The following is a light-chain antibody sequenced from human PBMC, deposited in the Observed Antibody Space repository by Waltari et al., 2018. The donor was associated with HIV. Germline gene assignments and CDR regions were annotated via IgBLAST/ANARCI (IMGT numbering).Light chain of an antibody. V-gene: IGKV4-1*01. CDR1: KSVLYSSNDKNY. CDR3: QQYSITPVT. CDR2: WAS. Sequence: DIVMTQSPDSLAVSLGERASMNCKSSKSVLYSSNDKNYLACYQQKPGQPPKRLIYWASTRESGVPDRFSGSGSATDFTLTISSLQAEDVAVYYCQQYSITPVTFGQGTKLEIK. J-gene: IGKJ2*01.